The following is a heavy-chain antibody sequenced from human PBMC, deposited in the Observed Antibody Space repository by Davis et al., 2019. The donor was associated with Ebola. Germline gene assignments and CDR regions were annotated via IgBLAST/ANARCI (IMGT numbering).Heavy chain of an antibody. CDR2: INPNSGGT. Sequence: AASVKVSCKASGYTFTGYYMHWVRQAPGQGLEWMGWINPNSGGTNYAQKFQGRVTMTRNTSISTAYMELSSLRSEDTAVYYCASRRGYSGYDSLFDYYYYGMDVWGQGTTVTVSS. D-gene: IGHD5-12*01. CDR1: GYTFTGYY. V-gene: IGHV1-2*02. J-gene: IGHJ6*02. CDR3: ASRRGYSGYDSLFDYYYYGMDV.